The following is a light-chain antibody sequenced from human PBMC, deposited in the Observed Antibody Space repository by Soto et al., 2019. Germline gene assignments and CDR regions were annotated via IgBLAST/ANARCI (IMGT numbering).Light chain of an antibody. CDR1: SSDVGGYDY. CDR3: SSYTSTTTGVV. V-gene: IGLV2-14*03. CDR2: DVS. J-gene: IGLJ2*01. Sequence: QSVLTQAASVSGSPGQSITISCTGTSSDVGGYDYVSWYQHHPGKAPKLMIYDVSNRPSGVSNRFSGSKSGNTASLTISGLQAEDEADYYCSSYTSTTTGVVFGGGTKVTVL.